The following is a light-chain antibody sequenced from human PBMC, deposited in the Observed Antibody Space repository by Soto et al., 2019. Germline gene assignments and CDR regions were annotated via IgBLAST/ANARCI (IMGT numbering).Light chain of an antibody. CDR3: QQYKSYSPT. V-gene: IGKV1-5*01. CDR2: DVS. CDR1: QSISGW. J-gene: IGKJ1*01. Sequence: DIQMTQSPSTLSASVGDRVTITCRASQSISGWLAWYQQKPGKAPKLLIFDVSSLERGVPSRFSGSGSGTEFTLTISNLQPDDFANYYCQQYKSYSPTFGQGTKVEVK.